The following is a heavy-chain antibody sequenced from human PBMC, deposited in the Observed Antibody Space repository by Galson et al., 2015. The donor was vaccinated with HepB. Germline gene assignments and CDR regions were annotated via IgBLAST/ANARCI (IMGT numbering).Heavy chain of an antibody. J-gene: IGHJ4*02. V-gene: IGHV5-10-1*01. CDR1: GYSFTSYW. D-gene: IGHD3-22*01. CDR2: IDPSDSYT. CDR3: ARGATGTYYYDSSGYYYYFDY. Sequence: QSGAEVKKPGESLRISCKGSGYSFTSYWISWVRQMPGKGLEWMGRIDPSDSYTNYSPSFQGHVTISADKSISTAYLQWSSLKASDTAMYYCARGATGTYYYDSSGYYYYFDYWGQGTLVTVSS.